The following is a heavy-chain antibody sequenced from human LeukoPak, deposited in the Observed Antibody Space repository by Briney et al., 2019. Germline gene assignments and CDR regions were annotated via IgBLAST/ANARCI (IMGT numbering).Heavy chain of an antibody. V-gene: IGHV4-30-2*06. CDR3: ARSRQASGLFNS. J-gene: IGHJ5*01. Sequence: SETLSLTCTVSGYAITSGGFSWNWIRQSPGKGLEWIGCIYDRGPAYYNPSLKSRFTISVDRPKNQFFLNVTSLTAADTDVYFCARSRQASGLFNSWGQGTLVVVSS. CDR2: IYDRGPA. D-gene: IGHD3-10*01. CDR1: GYAITSGGFS.